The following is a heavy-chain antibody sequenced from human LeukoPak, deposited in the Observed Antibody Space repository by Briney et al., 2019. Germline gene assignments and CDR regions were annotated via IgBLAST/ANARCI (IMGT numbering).Heavy chain of an antibody. CDR3: AREDSSSEDYYYYGIDV. V-gene: IGHV1-46*01. CDR1: GYTFTSYY. D-gene: IGHD6-13*01. J-gene: IGHJ6*02. CDR2: INPSGGST. Sequence: ASVKVSCKASGYTFTSYYIHWVRQAPGQGREWRGIINPSGGSTSYAQKFQGRVTMTRDTSTSTVYMQLSSLRSEDTAVYYCAREDSSSEDYYYYGIDVWGQGTTVTVSS.